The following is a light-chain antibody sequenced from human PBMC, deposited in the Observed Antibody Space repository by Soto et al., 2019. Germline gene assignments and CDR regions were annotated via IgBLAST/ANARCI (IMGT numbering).Light chain of an antibody. CDR3: LRYNSALGT. V-gene: IGKV1-27*01. CDR1: QGISNY. J-gene: IGKJ4*01. Sequence: DIQMTQSPSSLSASVGDRVTITCRASQGISNYLAWYQQKPGEVPKLLIYDASTLQSGVPSRFSGSGSGTDFTLTISSLQPEDVATYYCLRYNSALGTFGGGTKVEIK. CDR2: DAS.